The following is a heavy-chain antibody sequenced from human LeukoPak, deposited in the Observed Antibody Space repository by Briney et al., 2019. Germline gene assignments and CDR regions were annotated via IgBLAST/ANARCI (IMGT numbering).Heavy chain of an antibody. Sequence: SETLSLTCTVSGGSISSGRYYWNWIRQPPGKGLEWIGYIYYSGDTYYNPSLKSRVTISVDTSKNQFSLKLSSVTAADTAVYYCARDGTYIYGTFDYWGQGTLVTVSS. V-gene: IGHV4-31*03. CDR2: IYYSGDT. D-gene: IGHD5-18*01. CDR1: GGSISSGRYY. J-gene: IGHJ4*02. CDR3: ARDGTYIYGTFDY.